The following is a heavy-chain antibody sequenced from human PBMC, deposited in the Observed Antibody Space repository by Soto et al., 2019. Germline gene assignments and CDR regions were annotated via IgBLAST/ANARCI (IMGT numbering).Heavy chain of an antibody. CDR3: AREGSNLGYYYYMDV. V-gene: IGHV4-59*01. CDR2: IYYSGST. D-gene: IGHD4-4*01. Sequence: ETLSLTCTVSGGSISSYYWSWIRQPPGKGLEWIGYIYYSGSTNYNPSLKSRVTISVDTSKNQFSLKLSSVTAADTAVYYCAREGSNLGYYYYMDVWGKGTTVTVSS. J-gene: IGHJ6*03. CDR1: GGSISSYY.